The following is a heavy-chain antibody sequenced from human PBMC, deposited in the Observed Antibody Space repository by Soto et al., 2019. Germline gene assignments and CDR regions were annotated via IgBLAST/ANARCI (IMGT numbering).Heavy chain of an antibody. V-gene: IGHV3-30-3*01. Sequence: QVQLVESGGGVVQPGRSLRLSCVASGFTFSSFNMHWVRHAPVKGLEWVSVISYAVTKTHYADSMKGRFTISRDNSKRSLHMPLNTLSSEDTAVYSCARTPAVAGTPEFDYWGQGTLVTVSS. CDR1: GFTFSSFN. CDR3: ARTPAVAGTPEFDY. J-gene: IGHJ4*02. D-gene: IGHD6-19*01. CDR2: ISYAVTKT.